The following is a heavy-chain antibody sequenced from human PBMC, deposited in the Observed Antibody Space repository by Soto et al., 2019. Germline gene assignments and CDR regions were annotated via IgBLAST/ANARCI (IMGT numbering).Heavy chain of an antibody. CDR3: ARDRGYYGSGSYHWFDP. CDR1: GGTFSSYA. Sequence: SVKVSCKASGGTFSSYAISWVRQAPGQGLEWMGGIVPIFGTANYAQKFQGRVTITADESTSTAYMELSSLRSEDTAVYYCARDRGYYGSGSYHWFDPWGQGTLVTVSS. CDR2: IVPIFGTA. D-gene: IGHD3-10*01. V-gene: IGHV1-69*13. J-gene: IGHJ5*02.